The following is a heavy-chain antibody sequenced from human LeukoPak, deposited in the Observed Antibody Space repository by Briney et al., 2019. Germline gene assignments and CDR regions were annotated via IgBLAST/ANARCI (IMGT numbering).Heavy chain of an antibody. CDR2: INPNSGGT. CDR1: GYTFTGYY. V-gene: IGHV1-2*02. CDR3: ARDLLYGDYAYFDY. J-gene: IGHJ4*02. D-gene: IGHD4-17*01. Sequence: EASVKVSCKASGYTFTGYYIHWVRQAPGQGLEWMGWINPNSGGTNYAQKFQGRVTMTRDTSISTAYMELSRLRSDDTAVYYCARDLLYGDYAYFDYWGQGTLVTVSS.